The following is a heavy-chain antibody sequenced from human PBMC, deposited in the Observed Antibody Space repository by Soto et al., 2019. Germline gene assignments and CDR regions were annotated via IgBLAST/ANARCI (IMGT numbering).Heavy chain of an antibody. J-gene: IGHJ4*02. CDR2: ISGSDGRT. CDR1: GFTFSSYA. V-gene: IGHV3-23*01. Sequence: GGSLRLSCAASGFTFSSYAMSWVRQAPGKGLEWVSTISGSDGRTYSTDSVKGRFTISRDNSRNTAYLQMNSLRVEDTAVYYCAKGVSQYTPLALFDYWGQGTLVTVS. D-gene: IGHD5-18*01. CDR3: AKGVSQYTPLALFDY.